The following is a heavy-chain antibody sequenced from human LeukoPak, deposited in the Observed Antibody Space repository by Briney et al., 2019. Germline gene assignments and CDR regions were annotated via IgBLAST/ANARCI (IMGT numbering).Heavy chain of an antibody. CDR3: ARGEGGIAAAVTDC. V-gene: IGHV3-53*01. CDR2: IYSGGDT. J-gene: IGHJ4*02. CDR1: GFIVSSNY. Sequence: GGSLRLSCAVSGFIVSSNYMSWVRQAPGKGPEWVSVIYSGGDTYYADSVKGRFTVSRDNSKNTLYLQMNSLRAEDTAVYYCARGEGGIAAAVTDCWGQGTLVTVSS. D-gene: IGHD6-13*01.